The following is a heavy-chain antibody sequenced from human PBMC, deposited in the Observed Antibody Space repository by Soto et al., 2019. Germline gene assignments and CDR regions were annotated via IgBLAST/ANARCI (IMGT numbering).Heavy chain of an antibody. CDR3: AREGVTYYYGSGSYHLDY. D-gene: IGHD3-10*01. CDR2: ISYDGSNK. Sequence: QVQLVESGGGVVQPGRSLRLSCAASGFTFSSYAMHWVRQAPGKGLEWVAVISYDGSNKYYADSVKGRFTISRDNSKNPLYLQMNSLRAEDTAVYYCAREGVTYYYGSGSYHLDYWGQGTLVTVSS. J-gene: IGHJ4*02. CDR1: GFTFSSYA. V-gene: IGHV3-30-3*01.